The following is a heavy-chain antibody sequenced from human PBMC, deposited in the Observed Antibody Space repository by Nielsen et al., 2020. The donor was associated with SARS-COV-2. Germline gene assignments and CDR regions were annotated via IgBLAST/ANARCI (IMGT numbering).Heavy chain of an antibody. V-gene: IGHV1-18*01. CDR3: ARGHSFIDLDY. D-gene: IGHD2-15*01. J-gene: IGHJ4*02. Sequence: ASVKVSCKASGYTFISYGISWVRQAPGQGLEWMGWISAYNGNTNYAQKLQGRVTMTTDTSTSTAYMELSSLRSEDTAVYYCARGHSFIDLDYWGQGTLVTVSS. CDR1: GYTFISYG. CDR2: ISAYNGNT.